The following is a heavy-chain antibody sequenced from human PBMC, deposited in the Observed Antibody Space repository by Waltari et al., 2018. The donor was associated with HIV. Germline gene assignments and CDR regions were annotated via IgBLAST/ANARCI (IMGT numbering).Heavy chain of an antibody. J-gene: IGHJ6*02. V-gene: IGHV4-31*03. D-gene: IGHD3-10*01. CDR2: IYYSGST. Sequence: QVQLQESGPGLVKPSQTLSLTCSVSGFSISSGPYYWSWIRHFPGKGLECIGYIYYSGSTSYNPSLESRVTISIDTSKNHLSLRLSSVTAADTAVYYCARDYRSPSGSYYYYGMDVWGQGTRVTVSS. CDR1: GFSISSGPYY. CDR3: ARDYRSPSGSYYYYGMDV.